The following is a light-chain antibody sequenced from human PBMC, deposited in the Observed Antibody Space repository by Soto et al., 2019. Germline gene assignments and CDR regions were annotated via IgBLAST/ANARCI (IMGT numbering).Light chain of an antibody. CDR2: NAS. CDR3: LKYKSYPWT. J-gene: IGKJ1*01. Sequence: DIQMTQSPTTLSASVGEKVNITCRANPSISSWLAWYQPHTRKARKLLIYNASSLESGVPSRFSGSGSGTEFSLSISNLSHVDFAPYDFLKYKSYPWTFGQGTKGEI. CDR1: PSISSW. V-gene: IGKV1-5*01.